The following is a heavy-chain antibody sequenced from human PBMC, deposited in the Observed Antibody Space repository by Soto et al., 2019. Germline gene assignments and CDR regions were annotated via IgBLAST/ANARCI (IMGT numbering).Heavy chain of an antibody. V-gene: IGHV3-21*04. Sequence: KTGGSLRLSCAVSVFTFSSYSMNLVRQAPGKGLEWVSYISSSSTYIFYADSVKGRFTISRDNAKNSLYLQMSSLRAEDTAVYYCARVGYCSSTSCSMDYGMEVWGQGTTLTVSS. D-gene: IGHD2-2*01. CDR1: VFTFSSYS. CDR3: ARVGYCSSTSCSMDYGMEV. CDR2: ISSSSTYI. J-gene: IGHJ6*02.